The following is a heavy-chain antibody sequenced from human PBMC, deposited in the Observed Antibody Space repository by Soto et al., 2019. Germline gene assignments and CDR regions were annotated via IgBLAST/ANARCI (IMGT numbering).Heavy chain of an antibody. J-gene: IGHJ6*02. CDR2: SYDSGST. CDR1: GGYISSYY. D-gene: IGHD5-18*01. V-gene: IGHV4-59*01. CDR3: AGGGNTALAYYFYGMDI. Sequence: SETLSLTCTVSGGYISSYYWSWIRQPPGKGLEWIAYSYDSGSTSYSPSLQSRVTMSVDTSKNQFSLKLSSVTAADTAVYYCAGGGNTALAYYFYGMDIWGQGTTVTVSS.